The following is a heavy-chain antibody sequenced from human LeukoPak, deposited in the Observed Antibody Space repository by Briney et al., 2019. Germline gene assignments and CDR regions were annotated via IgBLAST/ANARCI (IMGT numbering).Heavy chain of an antibody. V-gene: IGHV1-2*02. D-gene: IGHD3-16*01. CDR1: GYTFTGYY. CDR2: INPNSGGT. CDR3: ARRGTYYYYYMDV. Sequence: VASVKVSCKASGYTFTGYYMHWVRQAPGQGLEWMGWINPNSGGTNYVQKFQGRVTMTRDTSISTAYMELSRLRSDDTAVYYCARRGTYYYYYMDVWGKGTTVTVSS. J-gene: IGHJ6*03.